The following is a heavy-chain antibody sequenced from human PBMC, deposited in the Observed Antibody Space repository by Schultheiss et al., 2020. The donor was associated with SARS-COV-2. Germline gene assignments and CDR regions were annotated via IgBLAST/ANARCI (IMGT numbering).Heavy chain of an antibody. CDR3: ARMSLPGYVNVPFDP. Sequence: SQTLSLTCTVSGGSISTGGYYWSWIRQPPGKGLEWIGSIYYSGSTYYNPSLKSRVTISVDTSKNQFSLKLSSVTAADTAVYYCARMSLPGYVNVPFDPWGQGTLVTVSS. J-gene: IGHJ5*02. D-gene: IGHD5-12*01. CDR1: GGSISTGGYY. CDR2: IYYSGST. V-gene: IGHV4-30-2*03.